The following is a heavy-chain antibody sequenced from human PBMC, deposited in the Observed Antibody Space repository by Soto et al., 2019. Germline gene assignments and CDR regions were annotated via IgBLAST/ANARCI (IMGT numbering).Heavy chain of an antibody. V-gene: IGHV3-23*01. J-gene: IGHJ4*02. Sequence: GGSLRLSCAASGFTFSNYAMSWVRQAPGKGLEWVSCISDSGGSTYYEDSVKGRLTISRDNSKNTLYLQLNSLRVEDTAVYYCAKLRTEVCWGGKDCWGQGKVVTVSS. D-gene: IGHD3-16*01. CDR1: GFTFSNYA. CDR2: ISDSGGST. CDR3: AKLRTEVCWGGKDC.